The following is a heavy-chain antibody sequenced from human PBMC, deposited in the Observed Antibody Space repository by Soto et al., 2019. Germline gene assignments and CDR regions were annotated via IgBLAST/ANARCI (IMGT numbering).Heavy chain of an antibody. Sequence: ASVKVSCKASGYTFTSYAMHWVRQAPGQRLEWMGWINAGNGNTKYSQKFQGRVTITRDTSASTAYMELSSLRSEDTAVYYCARGYSGYDFLGWFDPWGQGTLVTVSS. CDR1: GYTFTSYA. CDR2: INAGNGNT. V-gene: IGHV1-3*01. CDR3: ARGYSGYDFLGWFDP. D-gene: IGHD5-12*01. J-gene: IGHJ5*02.